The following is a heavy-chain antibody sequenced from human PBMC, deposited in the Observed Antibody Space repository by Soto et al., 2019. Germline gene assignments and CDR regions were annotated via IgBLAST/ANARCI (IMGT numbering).Heavy chain of an antibody. CDR2: MSGSGGST. D-gene: IGHD3-10*01. Sequence: GGSLRLSCAAAGFTFSTYAMSWVRQAPGKGLEWVSGMSGSGGSTYYADSVKGRFTISRDNSKNTLYLQMNSLRAEDTAVYYCMNLYSYGSGSYYKWGQGTLVTVSS. V-gene: IGHV3-23*01. CDR3: MNLYSYGSGSYYK. CDR1: GFTFSTYA. J-gene: IGHJ4*02.